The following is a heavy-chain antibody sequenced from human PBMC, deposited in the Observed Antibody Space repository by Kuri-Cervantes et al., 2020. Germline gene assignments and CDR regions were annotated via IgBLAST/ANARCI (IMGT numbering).Heavy chain of an antibody. V-gene: IGHV5-51*01. CDR2: IYPGDSDT. CDR3: AGQLRWEPSSDAFDI. Sequence: GESLKISCKGSGYSFTSYWIGWVRQMPGKGLEWMGIIYPGDSDTRYSPSFQGQVTISADKSISTAYLQWSSLKASDTAMYYCAGQLRWEPSSDAFDIWGQGTMVTVSS. D-gene: IGHD1-26*01. J-gene: IGHJ3*02. CDR1: GYSFTSYW.